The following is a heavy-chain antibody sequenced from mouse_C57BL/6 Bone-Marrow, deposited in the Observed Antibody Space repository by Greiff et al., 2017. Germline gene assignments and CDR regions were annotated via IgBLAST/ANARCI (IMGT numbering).Heavy chain of an antibody. V-gene: IGHV1-31*01. Sequence: EVKLVESGPELVKPGASVKISCKASGYSFTGYYMHWVKQSHGNILEWIGYIYPYNGVSSYNQKVKGKATLTVDKSSSTAYMERRSLTSEDSAVYYCAFYDGYLWFAYWGQGTLVTVSA. J-gene: IGHJ3*01. CDR3: AFYDGYLWFAY. D-gene: IGHD2-3*01. CDR2: IYPYNGVS. CDR1: GYSFTGYY.